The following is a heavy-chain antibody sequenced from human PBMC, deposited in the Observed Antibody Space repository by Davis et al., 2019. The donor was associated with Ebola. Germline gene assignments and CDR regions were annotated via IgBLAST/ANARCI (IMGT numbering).Heavy chain of an antibody. V-gene: IGHV4-59*08. CDR1: GGSISKFC. J-gene: IGHJ5*02. Sequence: SETLSLTCTVSGGSISKFCWSWIRQTPGQGLEWIGYIYYIGSTNYNPSLKSRVTISVDTSKNQFSLKLSSVTAADTAVYYCARHSLRHYYDSSGYYSTPDWFDPWGQGTLVTVSS. D-gene: IGHD3-22*01. CDR3: ARHSLRHYYDSSGYYSTPDWFDP. CDR2: IYYIGST.